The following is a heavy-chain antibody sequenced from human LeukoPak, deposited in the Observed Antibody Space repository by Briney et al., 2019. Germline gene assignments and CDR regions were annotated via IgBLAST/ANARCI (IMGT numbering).Heavy chain of an antibody. CDR3: AKGGSYAPLDY. V-gene: IGHV3-23*01. Sequence: PGGSLRLSCTASGFTFSSSAMTWVRQAPGKGLEWVSAISDSGGDSIYTDSVKDRFTISRHNSKNTLYLQMNSLRADDTAVYYCAKGGSYAPLDYWGQGTLVTVSS. CDR1: GFTFSSSA. J-gene: IGHJ4*02. CDR2: ISDSGGDS. D-gene: IGHD1-26*01.